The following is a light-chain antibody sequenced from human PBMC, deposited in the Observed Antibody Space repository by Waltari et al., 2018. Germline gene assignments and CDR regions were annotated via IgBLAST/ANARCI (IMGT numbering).Light chain of an antibody. CDR3: QQHYTYRT. Sequence: DIQMTQSPSTLSASVGDRVTITCRASQSISSWLAWYQQKPGEAPKLLIYKASSLESGVPSRFSGSGSGTEFTLTISSLQPDDFATYYCQQHYTYRTFGQGTKVEIK. CDR2: KAS. V-gene: IGKV1-5*03. CDR1: QSISSW. J-gene: IGKJ1*01.